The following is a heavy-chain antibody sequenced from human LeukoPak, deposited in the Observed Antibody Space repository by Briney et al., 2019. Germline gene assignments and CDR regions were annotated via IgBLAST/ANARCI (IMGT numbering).Heavy chain of an antibody. Sequence: PGGSLRLSCAASGFTFSNAWMSWVRQAPGKGLEWVGRIKSKTDGGTTDYAAPVKGRFTISRDDSKNTLYLQMNSPKTEDTAVYYCTTASNYYDSSGYYEPYYFDYWGQGTLVTVSS. J-gene: IGHJ4*02. V-gene: IGHV3-15*01. CDR1: GFTFSNAW. CDR2: IKSKTDGGTT. D-gene: IGHD3-22*01. CDR3: TTASNYYDSSGYYEPYYFDY.